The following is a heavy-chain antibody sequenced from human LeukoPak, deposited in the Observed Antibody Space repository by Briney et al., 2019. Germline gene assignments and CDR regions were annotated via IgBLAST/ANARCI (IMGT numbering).Heavy chain of an antibody. D-gene: IGHD3-22*01. V-gene: IGHV5-51*01. Sequence: GESLKISCKGSGYSFTSYWIGWVRQMPGKGLEWMGIIYPGDSDTRYSPSFQGRVTISGDKSISTAYLQWSSLKASDTAMYYCARSPAYYYDSSGYYYYWGQGTLVTVSS. CDR1: GYSFTSYW. CDR2: IYPGDSDT. J-gene: IGHJ4*02. CDR3: ARSPAYYYDSSGYYYY.